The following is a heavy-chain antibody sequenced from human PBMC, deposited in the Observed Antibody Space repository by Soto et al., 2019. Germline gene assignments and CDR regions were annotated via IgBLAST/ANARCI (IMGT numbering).Heavy chain of an antibody. CDR3: ARISMGGYLIDYYYGMDV. Sequence: QVQLVESGGGVVQPGRSLRLSCAASGFTFSSYAMHWVRQAPGKGLEWVAVISYDGSNKYYADSVKGRFTISRDNSKHTMYLQMNSLRAEDTAVYYCARISMGGYLIDYYYGMDVWGQGTTVTVSS. J-gene: IGHJ6*02. V-gene: IGHV3-30-3*01. CDR2: ISYDGSNK. CDR1: GFTFSSYA. D-gene: IGHD3-22*01.